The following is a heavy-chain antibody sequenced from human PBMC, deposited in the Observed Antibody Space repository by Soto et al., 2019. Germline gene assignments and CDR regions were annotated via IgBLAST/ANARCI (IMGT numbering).Heavy chain of an antibody. D-gene: IGHD3-9*01. V-gene: IGHV3-23*01. J-gene: IGHJ4*02. CDR3: ATRHYNTYDPPEFDY. Sequence: GGSLRLSCAGSGFTFSSYGLTWVRKAPGKGLEWVSGISDSGDNKYYTDSVKGRFTISRDNSKNTLYLQMNSLRGEDTAVYYCATRHYNTYDPPEFDYWGQGILVTVSS. CDR2: ISDSGDNK. CDR1: GFTFSSYG.